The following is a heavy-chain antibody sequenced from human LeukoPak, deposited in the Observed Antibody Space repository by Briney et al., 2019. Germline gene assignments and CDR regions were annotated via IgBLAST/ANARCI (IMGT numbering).Heavy chain of an antibody. CDR3: AKAQKYTSDLDY. J-gene: IGHJ4*02. V-gene: IGHV4-30-4*01. CDR1: GGSINSGNYY. Sequence: SQTLSLTCTVSGGSINSGNYYWSWIRQPRGKGLECIVYIYYSGIPYFNASLKSRVTISVDTSENQFSLKLRSVTAADTAVYYCAKAQKYTSDLDYWGQGILVTVPS. CDR2: IYYSGIP. D-gene: IGHD6-19*01.